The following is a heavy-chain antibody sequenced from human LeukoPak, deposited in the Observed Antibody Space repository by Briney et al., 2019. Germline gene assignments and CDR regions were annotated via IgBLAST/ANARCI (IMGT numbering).Heavy chain of an antibody. CDR3: AREGFYGGIDY. V-gene: IGHV4-39*07. Sequence: SETLSLNCTVSGGSVSRNSDYWGWIRQPPGKGLEWIGSIYYGGSTYYNPSLKSRVTMSVDTSSNQFSLKLSSVTAADTAVYYCAREGFYGGIDYWGQGTLVTVSS. J-gene: IGHJ4*02. CDR1: GGSVSRNSDY. D-gene: IGHD4-23*01. CDR2: IYYGGST.